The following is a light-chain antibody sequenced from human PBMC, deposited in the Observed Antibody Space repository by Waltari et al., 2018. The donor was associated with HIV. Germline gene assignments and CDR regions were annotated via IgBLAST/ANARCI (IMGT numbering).Light chain of an antibody. CDR2: DVS. CDR3: SSYTSSSTRV. Sequence: QSALTQPASVSGSPGQSLTISCTGTSSDVGGSNYVSWYQRHPGKAPKLIIYDVSNRPSGVSNRFSGSKSGNRASLTISGLQAEDEADYYCSSYTSSSTRVFGGGTTVTVL. J-gene: IGLJ3*02. V-gene: IGLV2-14*03. CDR1: SSDVGGSNY.